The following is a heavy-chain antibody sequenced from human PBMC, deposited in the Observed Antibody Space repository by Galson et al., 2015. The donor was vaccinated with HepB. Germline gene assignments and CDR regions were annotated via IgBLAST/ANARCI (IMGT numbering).Heavy chain of an antibody. CDR2: IIPILGIA. V-gene: IGHV1-69*10. Sequence: SVKVSCKASGGTFSSYAISWVRQAPGQGLEWMGGIIPILGIANYAQKFQGRVTITADKSTSTAYMELSSLRSEDTAVYYCARGVRLRGYSGYMGANYYYMDVWGKGTTVTVSS. D-gene: IGHD5-12*01. CDR3: ARGVRLRGYSGYMGANYYYMDV. CDR1: GGTFSSYA. J-gene: IGHJ6*03.